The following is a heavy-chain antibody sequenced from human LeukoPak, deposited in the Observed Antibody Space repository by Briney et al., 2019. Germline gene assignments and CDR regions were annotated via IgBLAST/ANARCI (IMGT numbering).Heavy chain of an antibody. J-gene: IGHJ3*02. CDR2: IFPGDSDT. V-gene: IGHV5-51*01. D-gene: IGHD3-16*01. Sequence: GESLKISCKGSGYRFTSYWIGWVRQQPGKGLEWMGLIFPGDSDTKYSPSFQGHVIISADKSISTAYLQWSSLKASDTAMYFCATYFAGAETFDIWGQGTLVTVSS. CDR1: GYRFTSYW. CDR3: ATYFAGAETFDI.